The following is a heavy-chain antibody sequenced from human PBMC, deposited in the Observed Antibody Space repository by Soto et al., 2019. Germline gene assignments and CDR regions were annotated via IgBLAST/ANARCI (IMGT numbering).Heavy chain of an antibody. Sequence: GSLRLSCAASGFTFSSYGMHWVRQAPGKGLEWVAVIWYDGSNKYYADSVKGRFTISRDNSKNTLYLQMNSLRAEDTAVYYCARDLFCSSTSCYLGLYYYYGMDVWGQGTTVTVSS. CDR3: ARDLFCSSTSCYLGLYYYYGMDV. D-gene: IGHD2-2*01. J-gene: IGHJ6*02. CDR2: IWYDGSNK. V-gene: IGHV3-33*01. CDR1: GFTFSSYG.